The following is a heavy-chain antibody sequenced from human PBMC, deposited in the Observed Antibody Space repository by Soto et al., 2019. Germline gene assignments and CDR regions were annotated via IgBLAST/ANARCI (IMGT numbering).Heavy chain of an antibody. CDR2: INYSGST. CDR1: GGSFSGYY. Sequence: SETLSLTCAVYGGSFSGYYWSWIRQPPGKGLEWIGDINYSGSTNYNPSLKSRVTISVDTSKNQFSLKLSSVTAADTAVYYCARHGPMTTIDPWGQGTLVTVSS. CDR3: ARHGPMTTIDP. D-gene: IGHD4-4*01. V-gene: IGHV4-34*01. J-gene: IGHJ5*02.